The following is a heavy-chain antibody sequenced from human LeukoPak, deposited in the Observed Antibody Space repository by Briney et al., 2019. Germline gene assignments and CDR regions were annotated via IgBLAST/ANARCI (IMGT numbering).Heavy chain of an antibody. V-gene: IGHV4-59*01. CDR3: ARRLVWSGYDY. D-gene: IGHD3-3*01. CDR2: IHYSGST. J-gene: IGHJ4*02. CDR1: GGSITNYY. Sequence: SETLSLTCTVSGGSITNYYWTWIRQPPGKGLEWIGYIHYSGSTNYNPSLKSRVTISVDTSKNQFSLKLSSVTAADTAVYYCARRLVWSGYDYWGQGTLVTVSS.